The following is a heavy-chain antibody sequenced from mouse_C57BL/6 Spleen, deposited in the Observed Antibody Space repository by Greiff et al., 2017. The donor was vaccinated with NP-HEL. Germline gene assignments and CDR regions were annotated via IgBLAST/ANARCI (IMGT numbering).Heavy chain of an antibody. V-gene: IGHV1-64*01. D-gene: IGHD2-4*01. CDR2: IHPNSGST. CDR3: TRQGYDYDGGYAMDY. J-gene: IGHJ4*01. Sequence: QVQLQQPGAELVKPGASVKLSCKASGYTFTNYWMHWVKQRPGQGLEWIGMIHPNSGSTNYNEKFKNKATLTVDKSSSTAYMQLSSLTFEDSAVYYCTRQGYDYDGGYAMDYWGQGTSVTVSS. CDR1: GYTFTNYW.